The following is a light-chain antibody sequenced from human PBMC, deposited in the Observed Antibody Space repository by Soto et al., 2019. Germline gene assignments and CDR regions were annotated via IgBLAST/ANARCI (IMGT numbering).Light chain of an antibody. J-gene: IGKJ2*03. Sequence: EIVLTQSPGTLSLSPGERATLSCRASQSVSNSYLAWYQQIPGQAPRLLLYGASSRATGIPDRFSGSGSGTDFALTITRLEPEDFAVYYCQQYAGSPYGFGQGTKLEIK. CDR2: GAS. CDR3: QQYAGSPYG. CDR1: QSVSNSY. V-gene: IGKV3-20*01.